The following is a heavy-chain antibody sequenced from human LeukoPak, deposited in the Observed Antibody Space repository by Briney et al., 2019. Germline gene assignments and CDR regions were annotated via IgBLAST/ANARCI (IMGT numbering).Heavy chain of an antibody. CDR3: ARVTGYRIEDYFDY. CDR1: GGSISSYY. CDR2: IYYSGST. J-gene: IGHJ4*02. D-gene: IGHD6-13*01. V-gene: IGHV4-59*01. Sequence: SETLSLTCTVSGGSISSYYWSWIRQPPGKGLEWIGYIYYSGSTNYNPSLKSRVTVSVETSKNEFSLKLRSVTAADTAVYYCARVTGYRIEDYFDYWGQGTLVTVSS.